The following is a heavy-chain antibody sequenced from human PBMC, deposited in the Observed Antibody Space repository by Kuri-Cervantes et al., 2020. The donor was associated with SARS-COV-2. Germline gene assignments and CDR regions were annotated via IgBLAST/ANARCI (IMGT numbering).Heavy chain of an antibody. Sequence: SVKVSCKAPGVSFDYRFLHRVRQAPGQALEWMGWITPFNGNTNYAQRFQDRVTITRDRSMSTAYMELSSLRFEDTAMYYCARSGPGAISREDGAFDIWGQGTMVTVSS. CDR1: GVSFDYRF. J-gene: IGHJ3*02. CDR3: ARSGPGAISREDGAFDI. V-gene: IGHV1-45*02. D-gene: IGHD5-24*01. CDR2: ITPFNGNT.